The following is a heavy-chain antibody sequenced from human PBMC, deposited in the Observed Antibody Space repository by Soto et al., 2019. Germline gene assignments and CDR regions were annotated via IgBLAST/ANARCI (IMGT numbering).Heavy chain of an antibody. CDR1: GYSFTSYW. Sequence: GESLKISCKGSGYSFTSYWISWVRQTPGKGLELMGRIDPSDSYTNYSPSFQGNVTTLADKSISTASLQWSSLEASDTATYDCARVLIPRIAAADILNYRMDFWGQGTRLTGSS. J-gene: IGHJ6*02. CDR3: ARVLIPRIAAADILNYRMDF. CDR2: IDPSDSYT. D-gene: IGHD6-13*01. V-gene: IGHV5-10-1*01.